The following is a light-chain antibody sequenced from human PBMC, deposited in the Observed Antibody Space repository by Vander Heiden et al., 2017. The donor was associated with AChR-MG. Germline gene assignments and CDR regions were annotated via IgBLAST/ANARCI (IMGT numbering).Light chain of an antibody. Sequence: DIQLTQSPSFLSASVGDRVTISCRASQGVSRYLAWYQQKPGKAPKLLIYAASTLQSGVPSRFSGSGSGTEFTLTISSLQPEDFATYFCQQLKSYPRVTFGPRTRVDIK. J-gene: IGKJ3*01. CDR2: AAS. CDR3: QQLKSYPRVT. V-gene: IGKV1-9*01. CDR1: QGVSRY.